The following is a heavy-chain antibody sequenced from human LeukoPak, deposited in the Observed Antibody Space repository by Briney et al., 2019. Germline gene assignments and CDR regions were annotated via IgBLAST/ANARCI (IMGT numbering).Heavy chain of an antibody. J-gene: IGHJ4*02. CDR3: ARAGKLVLRYFDWLFDY. CDR2: IYYSGST. D-gene: IGHD3-9*01. V-gene: IGHV4-39*07. Sequence: PSETLSLTYTVSGGPISSSSYYWGWIRQPPGNGLEWIGSIYYSGSTYYNPSLKSRVTISVDTSKNQFSLKLSSVTVADTSMYYCARAGKLVLRYFDWLFDYWGQGTLVTVSS. CDR1: GGPISSSSYY.